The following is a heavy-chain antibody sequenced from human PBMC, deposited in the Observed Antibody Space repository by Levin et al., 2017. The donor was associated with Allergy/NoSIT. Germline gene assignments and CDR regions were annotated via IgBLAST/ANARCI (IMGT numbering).Heavy chain of an antibody. CDR2: VKSNTDGGTT. Sequence: GWSLRLFCSSSFFPFLPSFLNWVRQAPGKGLEWVGHVKSNTDGGTTDYGAPVKGRFTLSRDDSGDTLYLQMKNLKIEDTAVYYCTTIAPDFWSGYTGSGAFDIWGQGTLVTVSS. V-gene: IGHV3-15*01. CDR3: TTIAPDFWSGYTGSGAFDI. CDR1: FFPFLPSF. D-gene: IGHD3-3*01. J-gene: IGHJ3*02.